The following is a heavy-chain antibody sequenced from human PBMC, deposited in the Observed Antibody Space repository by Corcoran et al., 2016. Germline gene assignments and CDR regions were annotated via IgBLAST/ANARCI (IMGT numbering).Heavy chain of an antibody. CDR3: ARHHSSDYVWGSYRPNWFDP. CDR2: IYYSGST. CDR1: GGSISSSSYY. D-gene: IGHD3-16*02. V-gene: IGHV4-39*01. Sequence: QLPLQESGPGLVKPSETLSLTCTVSGGSISSSSYYWGWIRKPPGEGLEWIGSIYYSGSTYYNPSLKSRVTISVDTSKNQFSLKLSSVTAADTAVYYWARHHSSDYVWGSYRPNWFDPWGQGTLVTVSS. J-gene: IGHJ5*02.